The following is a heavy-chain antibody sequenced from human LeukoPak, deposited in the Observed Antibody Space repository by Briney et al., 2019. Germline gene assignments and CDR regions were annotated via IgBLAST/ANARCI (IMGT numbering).Heavy chain of an antibody. D-gene: IGHD6-13*01. V-gene: IGHV1-8*01. CDR1: GYTFTSYD. CDR2: MNPNSGNT. CDR3: ARGRYSSSWAYTYYYYGMDV. J-gene: IGHJ6*02. Sequence: GASVKVSCKASGYTFTSYDINWVRQATGQGLEWMGWMNPNSGNTGYAQKFQGRVTMTRNTSISTAYMELSSLRSEDTAVYYCARGRYSSSWAYTYYYYGMDVWGQGTTVTVSS.